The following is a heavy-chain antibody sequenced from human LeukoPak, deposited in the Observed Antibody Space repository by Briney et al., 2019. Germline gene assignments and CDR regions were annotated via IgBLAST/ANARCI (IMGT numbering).Heavy chain of an antibody. CDR3: AKGGPGYYGSGSYYEDFDY. V-gene: IGHV3-23*01. CDR1: GYTFSSYA. Sequence: GGSLRLSCAAHGYTFSSYAMSSGRQAPGKGQEWDSAINGSGGSTDYADSVKGRFTISRANSKYTLYLQMNSLSAEDTAVYYCAKGGPGYYGSGSYYEDFDYWGPGTLVTVSS. CDR2: INGSGGST. D-gene: IGHD3-10*01. J-gene: IGHJ4*02.